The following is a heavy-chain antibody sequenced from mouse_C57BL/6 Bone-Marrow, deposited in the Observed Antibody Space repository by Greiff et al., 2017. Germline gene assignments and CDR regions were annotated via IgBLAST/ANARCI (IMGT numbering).Heavy chain of an antibody. J-gene: IGHJ3*01. V-gene: IGHV6-3*01. CDR3: TGGVYYPWFAY. D-gene: IGHD2-1*01. CDR1: GFTFSNYW. CDR2: IRLKSDNYAT. Sequence: EVHLVESGGGLVQPGGSMKLSCVASGFTFSNYWMNWVRQSPEKGLEWVAQIRLKSDNYATHYAESVKGRFTISRDDSKSSVYLQMNNLRAEDTGIYYCTGGVYYPWFAYWGQGTLVTVSA.